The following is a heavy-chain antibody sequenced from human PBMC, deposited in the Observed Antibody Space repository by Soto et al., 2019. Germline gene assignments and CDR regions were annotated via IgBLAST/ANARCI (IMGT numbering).Heavy chain of an antibody. J-gene: IGHJ4*02. D-gene: IGHD2-21*02. V-gene: IGHV1-24*01. Sequence: ASVKVSCKVSGYTLTELSMHWVRQAPGKGLEWMGGFDPEDGETIYAQKFQGRVTMTEDTSTDTAYMELSSLRSEDTAVYYCATHPNCGGDCYSTEFDYWGQGTLVTVSS. CDR3: ATHPNCGGDCYSTEFDY. CDR2: FDPEDGET. CDR1: GYTLTELS.